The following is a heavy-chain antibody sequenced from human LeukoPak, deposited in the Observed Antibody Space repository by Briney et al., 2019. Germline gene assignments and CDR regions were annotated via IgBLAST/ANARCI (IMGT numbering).Heavy chain of an antibody. J-gene: IGHJ4*02. V-gene: IGHV3-23*01. D-gene: IGHD6-13*01. Sequence: GGSLRLSCAASGFTFSSYAMRGVGQAPGEGLVGVSCIGGSGGSTYYADSVRGRFPLPSDNSTNPLYLQINRLPADDTAVHYCPNVETPAAATLRGFDYRGQATLLTVPS. CDR3: PNVETPAAATLRGFDY. CDR2: IGGSGGST. CDR1: GFTFSSYA.